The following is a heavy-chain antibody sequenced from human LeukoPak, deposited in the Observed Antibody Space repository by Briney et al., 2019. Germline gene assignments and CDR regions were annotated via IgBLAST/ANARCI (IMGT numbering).Heavy chain of an antibody. D-gene: IGHD6-13*01. CDR3: ARLSEELEAHFDF. CDR1: GYRFNSYW. V-gene: IGHV5-51*01. CDR2: TYGGDSET. J-gene: IGHJ4*02. Sequence: GESLKISCKGSGYRFNSYWIGWVRQMPGKGLEWMGVTYGGDSETRYSPSFQGHVTISADKSIWTAYLQWSSLKASDTAMYYCARLSEELEAHFDFWGQGTPVTVSS.